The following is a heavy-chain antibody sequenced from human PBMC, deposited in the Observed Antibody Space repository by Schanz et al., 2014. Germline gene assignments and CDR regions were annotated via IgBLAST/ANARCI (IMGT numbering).Heavy chain of an antibody. V-gene: IGHV3-7*04. CDR2: IKEDGSVK. Sequence: EVQLLESGGGLVQPGGSLRLSCAASTFTFSSDWMSWVRQAPGKGLEWVANIKEDGSVKDYVDSVTGRFTISRDNAKNTLYLQMNTLRAEDTAVYYCARKMKLGVYGGKGHDSLDIWGQGTMVTVSS. J-gene: IGHJ3*02. CDR1: TFTFSSDW. CDR3: ARKMKLGVYGGKGHDSLDI. D-gene: IGHD4-17*01.